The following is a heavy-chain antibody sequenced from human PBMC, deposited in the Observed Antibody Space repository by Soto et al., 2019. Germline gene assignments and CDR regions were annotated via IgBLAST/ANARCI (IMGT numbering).Heavy chain of an antibody. CDR2: IFDSGTT. CDR3: ARGPSGDKVHY. V-gene: IGHV4-30-4*01. Sequence: PSHTQSITCAVSGGSITSDYSCWSWIRQPPGEGLEWIGHIFDSGTTYTNPSLRSQVAISLDTSKNHFSLTLSSVTAADTAVYYCARGPSGDKVHYWGQGALVTVSS. J-gene: IGHJ4*02. CDR1: GGSITSDYSC. D-gene: IGHD7-27*01.